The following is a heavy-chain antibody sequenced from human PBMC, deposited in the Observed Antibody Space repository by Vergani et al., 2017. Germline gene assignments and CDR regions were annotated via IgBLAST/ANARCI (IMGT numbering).Heavy chain of an antibody. CDR3: VHRLGYFDWDGAFDV. CDR1: GFSLTTGGEG. Sequence: QITLRESGPTLVKPTQTLTLTCTFSGFSLTTGGEGVGWIRQPPGRALEWLAFVYWNDDELDSPSLKSRVTITKDTSKNEVILTMATMDPVDTATYYCVHRLGYFDWDGAFDVWGPGTMVTVSS. CDR2: VYWNDDE. D-gene: IGHD3-9*01. V-gene: IGHV2-5*01. J-gene: IGHJ3*01.